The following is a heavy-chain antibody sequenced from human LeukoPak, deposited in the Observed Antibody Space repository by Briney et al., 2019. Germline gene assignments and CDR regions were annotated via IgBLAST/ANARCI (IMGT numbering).Heavy chain of an antibody. Sequence: GGSLRLSCAVSGFTFSTYWMNWVRQAPGKGLEWVASIRQDGGEKSYVDSVKGRFTISRDNTKNSLYLQMSSLRAEDTAVYYCARDGTAAGLYFDLWGQGTLVTVSS. J-gene: IGHJ4*01. CDR1: GFTFSTYW. CDR2: IRQDGGEK. CDR3: ARDGTAAGLYFDL. V-gene: IGHV3-7*01. D-gene: IGHD6-13*01.